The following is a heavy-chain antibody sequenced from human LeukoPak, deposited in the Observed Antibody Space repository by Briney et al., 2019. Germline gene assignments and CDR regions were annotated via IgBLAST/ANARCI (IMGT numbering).Heavy chain of an antibody. CDR1: GYTFTGYY. V-gene: IGHV1-2*02. CDR2: INPNSGGT. Sequence: ASVKVSCKASGYTFTGYYMHWVRQAPGQGLEWMGWINPNSGGTNYAQKFQGRVTMTRDTSISTAYMELSRLRSDDTAVYYCARATGSYYSLGYWGQGTLVTVSS. CDR3: ARATGSYYSLGY. J-gene: IGHJ4*02. D-gene: IGHD1-26*01.